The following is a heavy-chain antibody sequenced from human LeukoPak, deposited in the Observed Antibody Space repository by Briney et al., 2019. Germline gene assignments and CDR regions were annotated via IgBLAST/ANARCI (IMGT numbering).Heavy chain of an antibody. CDR3: AREGLAARRGGFDI. CDR2: IYHTGNT. D-gene: IGHD6-6*01. V-gene: IGHV4-59*01. Sequence: SETLSLTCTVSGGSISSYFWTWIRQPPGKGLERIGYIYHTGNTNYSPSLRGRVTMSIDTSRNQFSLKLNSVTATDTAVYYCAREGLAARRGGFDIWGQGTVVTVSS. J-gene: IGHJ3*02. CDR1: GGSISSYF.